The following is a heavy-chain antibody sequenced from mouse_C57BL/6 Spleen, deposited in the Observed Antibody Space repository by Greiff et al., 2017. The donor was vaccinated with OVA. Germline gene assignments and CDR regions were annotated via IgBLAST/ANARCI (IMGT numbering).Heavy chain of an antibody. V-gene: IGHV1-55*01. CDR1: GYTFTSYW. Sequence: VQLKQSGAELVKPGASVKMSCKASGYTFTSYWITWVKQRPGQGLEWIGDIYPGSGSTNYNEKFKSKATLTVDTSSSTAYMQLSSLTSEDSAVYYCARFYGNYDYFDYWGQGTTLTVSS. CDR3: ARFYGNYDYFDY. J-gene: IGHJ2*01. CDR2: IYPGSGST. D-gene: IGHD2-1*01.